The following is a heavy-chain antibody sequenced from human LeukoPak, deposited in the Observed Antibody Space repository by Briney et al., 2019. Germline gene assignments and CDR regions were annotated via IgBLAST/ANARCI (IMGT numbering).Heavy chain of an antibody. CDR2: INGDGSSS. J-gene: IGHJ6*02. V-gene: IGHV3-74*01. CDR3: TRNPGMDV. Sequence: TGGSLRLSCAASGFTFSTYWMHWVRHAPGKGLVWVSRINGDGSSSTYADSVKGRFTISRDNAKNTLYLQMNSLRTEDTAVYYCTRNPGMDVWGQGTTVTVSS. CDR1: GFTFSTYW.